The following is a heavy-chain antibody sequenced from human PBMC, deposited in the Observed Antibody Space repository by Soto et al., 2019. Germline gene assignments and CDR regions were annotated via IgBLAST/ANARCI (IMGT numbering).Heavy chain of an antibody. J-gene: IGHJ5*01. CDR3: DRDPFPEIEVRAAS. CDR2: IRQDRDEK. V-gene: IGHV3-7*01. D-gene: IGHD3-16*01. CDR1: GFTFSTYW. Sequence: GGSLRLSCAASGFTFSTYWMNWVRQAPGKGLEWVANIRQDRDEKYYVDSVKGRFTISRDNAKNSLYLQMNSLRVEDTAVYFCDRDPFPEIEVRAASWARGT.